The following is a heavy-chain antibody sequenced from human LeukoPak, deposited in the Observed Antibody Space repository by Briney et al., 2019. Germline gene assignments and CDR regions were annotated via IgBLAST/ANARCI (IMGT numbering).Heavy chain of an antibody. D-gene: IGHD1-26*01. Sequence: ASVKVSCKASGYTFTGYYIHWVRQAPGQGLEWMGRINPNSGGTNYAQKFQGRVTMTRDTSISTAYMELSRLRSDDTAVYYCARAVMGATPTGDFDYWGQGTLVTVSS. CDR2: INPNSGGT. CDR3: ARAVMGATPTGDFDY. J-gene: IGHJ4*02. V-gene: IGHV1-2*06. CDR1: GYTFTGYY.